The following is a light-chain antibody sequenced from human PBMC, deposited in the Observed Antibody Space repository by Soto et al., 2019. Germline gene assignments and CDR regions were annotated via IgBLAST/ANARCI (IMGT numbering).Light chain of an antibody. V-gene: IGKV1-9*01. CDR1: QGISSY. J-gene: IGKJ5*01. CDR2: AAS. Sequence: IQLTQSPSSLSASVGDRVTITCRASQGISSYLAWYQQKPGKGPKLLIKAASSLKTGVPSRFSGSGSRTDFTLTISGLQTDDFATYYCQQLNIDSYPITFGRGTRLEIK. CDR3: QQLNIDSYPIT.